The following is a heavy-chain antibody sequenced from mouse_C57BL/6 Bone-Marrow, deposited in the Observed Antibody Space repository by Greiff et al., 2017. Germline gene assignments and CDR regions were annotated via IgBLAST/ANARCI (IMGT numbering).Heavy chain of an antibody. V-gene: IGHV5-4*01. J-gene: IGHJ3*01. CDR1: GFTFSSYA. D-gene: IGHD2-4*01. CDR3: ARDGYDYDVGFAY. Sequence: EVQGVESGGGLVKPGGSLTLSCAASGFTFSSYAMSWVRQTPEKRLEWVATISDGGSYTYYPDNVKGRFTISRDNAKKNLYLQMSHLKSEDTAMYYCARDGYDYDVGFAYWGQGTLVTVSA. CDR2: ISDGGSYT.